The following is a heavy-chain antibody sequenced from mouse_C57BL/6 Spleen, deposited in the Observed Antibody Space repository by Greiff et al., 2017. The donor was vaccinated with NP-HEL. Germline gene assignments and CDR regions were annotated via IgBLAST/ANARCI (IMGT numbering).Heavy chain of an antibody. Sequence: EVKLQESGPVLVKPGASVKMSCKASGYTFTDYYMNWVKQSHGKSLEWIGVINPYNGGTSYNQKFKGKATLTVDKSSSTAYMELNSLTSEDSAVYYCARIYYYGSSYVWYFDVWGTGTTVTVSS. D-gene: IGHD1-1*01. CDR3: ARIYYYGSSYVWYFDV. V-gene: IGHV1-19*01. CDR2: INPYNGGT. CDR1: GYTFTDYY. J-gene: IGHJ1*03.